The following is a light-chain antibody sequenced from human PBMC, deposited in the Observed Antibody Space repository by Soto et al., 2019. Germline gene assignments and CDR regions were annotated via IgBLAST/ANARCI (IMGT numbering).Light chain of an antibody. V-gene: IGKV1-12*01. CDR1: QVIDRW. J-gene: IGKJ4*01. CDR3: KQSKSFTLT. CDR2: AVS. Sequence: DIQTTQSPSSLSASVGDRVPIHCRASQVIDRWLAWYQKKPGKAPKLLIYAVSSLQSGVPSRFSGSGSGTDFSLTIRSLQTEDLATYDCKQSKSFTLTVGGGTKLDI.